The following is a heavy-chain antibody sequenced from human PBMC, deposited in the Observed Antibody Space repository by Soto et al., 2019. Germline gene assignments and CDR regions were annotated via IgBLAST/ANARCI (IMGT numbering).Heavy chain of an antibody. V-gene: IGHV4-31*03. Sequence: SSSXSLTCTVGVGCVSSGAYYWCWVRQRPGRGLEWIGYVYESGYTYYNMSLKSRLTISLDRSNNQFSLGLTSVTAADTAVYYCVRDLRHTAMVYHCFETCGQGTLVNVYS. J-gene: IGHJ5*02. CDR3: VRDLRHTAMVYHCFET. CDR1: VGCVSSGAYY. D-gene: IGHD5-18*01. CDR2: VYESGYT.